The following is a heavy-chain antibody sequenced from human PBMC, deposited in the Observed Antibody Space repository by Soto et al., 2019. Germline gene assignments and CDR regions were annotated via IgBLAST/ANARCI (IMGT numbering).Heavy chain of an antibody. CDR3: ARDKDSSARPRAEFDY. CDR2: LNPSDGTT. J-gene: IGHJ4*02. Sequence: QGHLVQSGAEVKRPGASVRVSCESSGYMFTSYFIHWVRQAPGQGLEWGGVLNPSDGTTTYAQQFKARITMTRDTTTTTVDMELSSLRSEDRAVYYCARDKDSSARPRAEFDYWGQGTLITVSS. V-gene: IGHV1-46*01. CDR1: GYMFTSYF. D-gene: IGHD6-19*01.